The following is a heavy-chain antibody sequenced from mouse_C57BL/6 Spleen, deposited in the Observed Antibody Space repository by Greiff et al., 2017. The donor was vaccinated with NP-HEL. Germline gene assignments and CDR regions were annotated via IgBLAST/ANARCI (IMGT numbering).Heavy chain of an antibody. D-gene: IGHD3-3*01. CDR2: INPNNGGT. V-gene: IGHV1-22*01. J-gene: IGHJ2*01. Sequence: VQLQQSGPELVKPGASVKMSCKASGYTFTDYNMHWVKQSHGKSLEWIGYINPNNGGTSYNQKFKGKATLTVNKSSSTAYMELRSLTSEDSAVYYCARRGTAPYYFDYWGQGTTLTVSS. CDR3: ARRGTAPYYFDY. CDR1: GYTFTDYN.